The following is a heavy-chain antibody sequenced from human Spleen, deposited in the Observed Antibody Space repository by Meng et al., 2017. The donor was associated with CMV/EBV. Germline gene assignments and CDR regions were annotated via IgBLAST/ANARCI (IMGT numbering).Heavy chain of an antibody. J-gene: IGHJ4*02. CDR1: GGFISSYY. D-gene: IGHD3-10*01. CDR2: IYYSGST. V-gene: IGHV4-59*01. CDR3: ARFRGGTSPLDY. Sequence: SETLSLTCTVSGGFISSYYWSWIRQPPGKGLEWIGYIYYSGSTNYNPSLKSRVTISVDTSKNQFSLKLSSVTAADTAVYYCARFRGGTSPLDYWGQGTLVTVSS.